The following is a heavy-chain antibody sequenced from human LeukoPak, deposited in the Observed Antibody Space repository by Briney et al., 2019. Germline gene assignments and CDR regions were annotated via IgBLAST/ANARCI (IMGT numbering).Heavy chain of an antibody. D-gene: IGHD3-22*01. CDR2: ITRTGDRT. CDR1: GFSFSDYE. V-gene: IGHV3-48*03. J-gene: IGHJ5*02. Sequence: PGGSLRLSCEASGFSFSDYEMNWVRQAPGKGLEWISYITRTGDRTQYADSVEGRFTISRDNAKNSLYLQMNSLRAEDTAVYSCARVPVVYYDSSGYYFSHWFDPWGQGTLVTVSS. CDR3: ARVPVVYYDSSGYYFSHWFDP.